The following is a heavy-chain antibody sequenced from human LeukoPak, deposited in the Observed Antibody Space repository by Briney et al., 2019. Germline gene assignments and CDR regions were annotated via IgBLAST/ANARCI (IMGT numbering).Heavy chain of an antibody. CDR1: GGSISSGDYY. CDR2: IYYSGST. CDR3: ARAGGWYAEDYYGMDV. Sequence: SETLSLTCTVSGGSISSGDYYWSWIRQPPGKGLEWIGYIYYSGSTYYNPSLKSRVTISVDTSKNQFSLKLSSVTAADTAVYYCARAGGWYAEDYYGMDVWGQGTTVTVSS. V-gene: IGHV4-30-4*01. D-gene: IGHD6-19*01. J-gene: IGHJ6*02.